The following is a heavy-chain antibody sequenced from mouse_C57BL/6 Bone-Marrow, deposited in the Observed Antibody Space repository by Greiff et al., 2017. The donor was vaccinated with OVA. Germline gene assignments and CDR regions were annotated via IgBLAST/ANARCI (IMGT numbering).Heavy chain of an antibody. D-gene: IGHD2-1*01. J-gene: IGHJ2*01. CDR3: TSYGNLDD. V-gene: IGHV14-4*01. CDR2: IDPENGDT. Sequence: VQLKQSGAELVRPGASVKLSCTASGFNIKADYMHWVKQRPEQGLEWIGWIDPENGDTDYASKFQGKAPITADTSSNRAYLQLSSLTSEDTAVYYCTSYGNLDDWGQGTTLTVSS. CDR1: GFNIKADY.